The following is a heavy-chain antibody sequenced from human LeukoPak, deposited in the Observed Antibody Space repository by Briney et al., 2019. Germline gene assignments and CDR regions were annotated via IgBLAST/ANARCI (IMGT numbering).Heavy chain of an antibody. CDR3: ARVTGYYFYIDL. Sequence: GGSLRLSCGASGFILDAYGMAWVRQGPGKGLEWVAGMNWNGDSRGYADSVKGRFIISRDNAKNSLQLQMNSLRPEDTAFYYCARVTGYYFYIDLWGNGTTVTVSS. J-gene: IGHJ6*03. CDR2: MNWNGDSR. CDR1: GFILDAYG. V-gene: IGHV3-20*04.